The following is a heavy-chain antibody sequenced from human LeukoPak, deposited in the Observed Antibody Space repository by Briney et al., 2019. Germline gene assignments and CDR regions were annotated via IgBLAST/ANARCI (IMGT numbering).Heavy chain of an antibody. J-gene: IGHJ4*02. D-gene: IGHD1-7*01. CDR1: GGSFSGYY. Sequence: PSETLSLTCTVYGGSFSGYYWSWIRQPPGKGLEWIGEITHSGSTNYNPSPKSRVTISVDTSKNQFSLKLSSVTAADTAVYYCASGDSWNYGGKIFDYWGQGTLVTVSS. V-gene: IGHV4-34*01. CDR2: ITHSGST. CDR3: ASGDSWNYGGKIFDY.